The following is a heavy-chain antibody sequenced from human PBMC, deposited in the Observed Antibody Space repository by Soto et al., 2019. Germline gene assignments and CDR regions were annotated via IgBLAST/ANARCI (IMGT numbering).Heavy chain of an antibody. J-gene: IGHJ5*02. Sequence: ASVKVSCKASGYTFTSYDINWVRQATGQGLEWMGWMNPNSGNTGYAQKFQGRVTMTRNTSISTAYMELSSLRSEDTAVYYCATSIFGVVNSFDPWGQGTLVTVS. CDR3: ATSIFGVVNSFDP. CDR1: GYTFTSYD. V-gene: IGHV1-8*01. D-gene: IGHD3-3*01. CDR2: MNPNSGNT.